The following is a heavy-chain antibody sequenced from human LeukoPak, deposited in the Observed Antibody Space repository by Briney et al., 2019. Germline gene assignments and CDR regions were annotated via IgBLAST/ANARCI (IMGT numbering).Heavy chain of an antibody. D-gene: IGHD5-24*01. CDR3: ARDDGMAPPNYYYGMDV. Sequence: ASVKVSCKASGYTFTGYYMHWVRQAPGQGLEWMGWINPNSGGTNYAQKFQGRVTMTRDTSISTAYMELSSLRSEDTAVYYCARDDGMAPPNYYYGMDVWGQGTTVTVSS. V-gene: IGHV1-2*02. CDR1: GYTFTGYY. J-gene: IGHJ6*02. CDR2: INPNSGGT.